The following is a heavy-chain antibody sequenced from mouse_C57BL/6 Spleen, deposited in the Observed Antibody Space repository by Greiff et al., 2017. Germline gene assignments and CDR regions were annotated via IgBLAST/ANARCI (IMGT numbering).Heavy chain of an antibody. V-gene: IGHV1-7*01. CDR2: INPSSGYT. J-gene: IGHJ1*03. D-gene: IGHD2-3*01. Sequence: VQLQQSGAELAKPGASVKLSCKASGYTFTSYWMHWVKQRPGQGLEWIGYINPSSGYTKYNQKFKDKATLTADKSSSTAYMQLSSLTYGDTAVYYCARERYDGYRYFDVWGTGTTVTVAS. CDR3: ARERYDGYRYFDV. CDR1: GYTFTSYW.